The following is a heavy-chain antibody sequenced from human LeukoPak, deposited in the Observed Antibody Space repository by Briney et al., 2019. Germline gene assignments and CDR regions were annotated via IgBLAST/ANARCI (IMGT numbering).Heavy chain of an antibody. Sequence: ASMKVSCKASGYTFIGYYMHWVRQAPGQGLEWMGWISPNSGDTNYSQKFQDRVTITRDTPITTTYMELSRLRSDDTAVYYCARGVYYGSGSYSDFWGQGTLVTVSS. CDR2: ISPNSGDT. J-gene: IGHJ4*02. V-gene: IGHV1-2*02. CDR3: ARGVYYGSGSYSDF. D-gene: IGHD3-10*01. CDR1: GYTFIGYY.